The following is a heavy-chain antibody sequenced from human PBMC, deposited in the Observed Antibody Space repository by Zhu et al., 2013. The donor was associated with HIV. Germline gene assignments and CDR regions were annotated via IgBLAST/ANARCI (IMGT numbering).Heavy chain of an antibody. D-gene: IGHD3-9*01. CDR1: GYTFTSYG. CDR2: ISPFGGAV. V-gene: IGHV1-18*01. Sequence: QVQLVQSGAEVKKPGASVKVSCKASGYTFTSYGINWVRQTPDHRLQYLGSISPFGGAVDVARRFEGRVSVTRDVSTSTLHMEMRHLRYEDTATYFCARGHLRVFDWGHFDAWGQGTLITVS. CDR3: ARGHLRVFDWGHFDA. J-gene: IGHJ4*02.